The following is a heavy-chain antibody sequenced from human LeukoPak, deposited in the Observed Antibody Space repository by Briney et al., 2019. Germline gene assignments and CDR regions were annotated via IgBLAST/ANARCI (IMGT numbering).Heavy chain of an antibody. J-gene: IGHJ4*02. CDR1: DDSFSSHY. CDR2: ISYIGST. D-gene: IGHD2-15*01. CDR3: ARHRSQPAEYCSGGSCYSGAFDY. Sequence: SETLSLTCAVSDDSFSSHYWTWIRQPPGKGLEWIGYISYIGSTNYNPSLKSRVTISIDTSRNQFSLKLSSVTAADTAVYYCARHRSQPAEYCSGGSCYSGAFDYWGQGTLVTVTS. V-gene: IGHV4-59*08.